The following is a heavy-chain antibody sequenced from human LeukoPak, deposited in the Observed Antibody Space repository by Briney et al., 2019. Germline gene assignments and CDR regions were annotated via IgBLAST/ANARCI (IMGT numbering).Heavy chain of an antibody. CDR3: AYDSSGYDYYFDY. V-gene: IGHV3-30*18. CDR1: GFTFSSYG. Sequence: PGRSLRLSCAASGFTFSSYGMPWVRQAPGKGLEWVAVISYDGSNKYYADSVKGRFTISRDNSKNTLYLQMNSLRAEDTAVYYCAYDSSGYDYYFDYWGQGTLVTVSS. J-gene: IGHJ4*02. CDR2: ISYDGSNK. D-gene: IGHD3-22*01.